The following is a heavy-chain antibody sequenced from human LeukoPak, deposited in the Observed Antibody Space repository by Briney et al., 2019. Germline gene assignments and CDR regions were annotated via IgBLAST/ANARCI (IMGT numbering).Heavy chain of an antibody. CDR3: AREANSYGSSYYFDY. D-gene: IGHD5-18*01. J-gene: IGHJ4*02. CDR2: IYHSGST. Sequence: RSSETLSLTCAVSGGSISSGGYSWSWIRQPPGKGLEWIGYIYHSGSTYYNPSLKSRVTISVDRSKNQFSLKLSSVTAADTAVYYCAREANSYGSSYYFDYWGQGTLVTVSS. CDR1: GGSISSGGYS. V-gene: IGHV4-30-2*01.